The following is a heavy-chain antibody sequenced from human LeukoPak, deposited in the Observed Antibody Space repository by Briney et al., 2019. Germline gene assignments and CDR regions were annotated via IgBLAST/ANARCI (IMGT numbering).Heavy chain of an antibody. D-gene: IGHD3-10*01. CDR3: ASHYGSGNNWFDP. CDR1: GGSISSSSYY. CDR2: IYYSGST. J-gene: IGHJ5*02. V-gene: IGHV4-39*01. Sequence: PSETLSLTCTVSGGSISSSSYYWGWIRQPPGKGLEWIRSIYYSGSTYPNPSLKSRVTISVDTSKNQFSLKRSSVTAADTAVYYCASHYGSGNNWFDPWGQGALVTVSS.